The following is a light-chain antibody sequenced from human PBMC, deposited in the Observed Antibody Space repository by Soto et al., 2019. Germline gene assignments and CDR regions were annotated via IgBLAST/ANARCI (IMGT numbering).Light chain of an antibody. CDR3: QQRSNWPQP. V-gene: IGKV3-11*01. J-gene: IGKJ1*01. Sequence: EIVLTQSPATLSFSPGERATLSFSSSQSVSSYLAWYQQKPGQAPRLLIYDASNMAAGSPARFSGSGSVTDFTINISSLEPEALAVYYCQQRSNWPQPFGQGTKV. CDR1: QSVSSY. CDR2: DAS.